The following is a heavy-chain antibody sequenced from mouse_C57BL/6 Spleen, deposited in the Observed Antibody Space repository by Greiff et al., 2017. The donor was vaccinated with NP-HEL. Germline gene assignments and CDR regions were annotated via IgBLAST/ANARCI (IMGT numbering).Heavy chain of an antibody. CDR3: ARLGLGD. CDR1: GFNLTTTY. D-gene: IGHD4-1*01. V-gene: IGHV14-3*01. J-gene: IGHJ2*01. CDR2: IVLANGNP. Sequence: VQLKESVAELVRPGASVKLSCTASGFNLTTTYMPWVKQRPDQGLEWIGRIVLANGNPKYAPKFQGKATITADTSSNTAYLQLSSLTAEDTAIYYCARLGLGDWGQGTTLTVSS.